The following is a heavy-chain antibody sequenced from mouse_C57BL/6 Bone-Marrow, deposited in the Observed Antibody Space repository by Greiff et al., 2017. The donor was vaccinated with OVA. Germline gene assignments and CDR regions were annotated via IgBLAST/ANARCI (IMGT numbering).Heavy chain of an antibody. D-gene: IGHD1-1*01. Sequence: VQLQQPGAELVKPGASVKMSCKASGYTFTSYWITWVKQRPGQGLEWIGDIYPGSGSTNYNEKFKSKATLTVDTSSSTAYMQLSSLTSEDSAVYYCAREITTVVATGSDYWGQGTTLTVSS. CDR2: IYPGSGST. V-gene: IGHV1-55*01. CDR1: GYTFTSYW. J-gene: IGHJ2*01. CDR3: AREITTVVATGSDY.